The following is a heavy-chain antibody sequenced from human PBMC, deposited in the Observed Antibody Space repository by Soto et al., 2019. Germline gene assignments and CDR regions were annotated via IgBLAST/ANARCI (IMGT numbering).Heavy chain of an antibody. D-gene: IGHD5-18*01. V-gene: IGHV5-51*01. CDR1: GYSFLNYW. Sequence: PVESLTISCKNSGYSFLNYWIVWVLQMPGKGLEWMGIIYPGDSDARYSPSFQGQVTISADKSISTVYLQWSSLKASDTAMYYCAGHIVDTSMPASFNYWGQGTQVTVSS. CDR2: IYPGDSDA. CDR3: AGHIVDTSMPASFNY. J-gene: IGHJ4*02.